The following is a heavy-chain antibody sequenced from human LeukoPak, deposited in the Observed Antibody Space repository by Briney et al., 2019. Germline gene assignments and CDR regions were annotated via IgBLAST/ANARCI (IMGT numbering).Heavy chain of an antibody. D-gene: IGHD3-22*01. CDR2: IYYSGST. CDR3: ARGTPHYYDSSGYYYFWYFDL. Sequence: PSETLSLTCTVSGGSISSYYWSWIRQPPGKGLEWIGYIYYSGSTNYNPSLKSRVTISVDTSKNQFSLKLSSVTDADTAVYYCARGTPHYYDSSGYYYFWYFDLWGRGTLVTVSS. J-gene: IGHJ2*01. V-gene: IGHV4-59*12. CDR1: GGSISSYY.